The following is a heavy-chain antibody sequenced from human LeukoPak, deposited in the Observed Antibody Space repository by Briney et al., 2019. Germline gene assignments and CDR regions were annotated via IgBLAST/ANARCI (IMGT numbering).Heavy chain of an antibody. CDR2: IIPIFGTA. V-gene: IGHV1-69*05. CDR1: GGTFSSYA. J-gene: IGHJ3*02. CDR3: ARPPGYCSSTSCMGAFDI. Sequence: ASVKVSCKASGGTFSSYAISWVRQAPGQGLEWMGGIIPIFGTANYAQKFQGRVTITTDESTSTAYMELSSLRSEDTAVYYCARPPGYCSSTSCMGAFDIWGQGTMVTVSS. D-gene: IGHD2-2*01.